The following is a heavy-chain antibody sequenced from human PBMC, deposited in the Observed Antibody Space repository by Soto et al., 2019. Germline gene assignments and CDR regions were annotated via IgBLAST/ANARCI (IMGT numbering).Heavy chain of an antibody. CDR1: GGTFSSYA. CDR2: IIPIFGTA. CDR3: ARFTFGGVIAPSAYGLDV. J-gene: IGHJ6*02. D-gene: IGHD3-16*02. V-gene: IGHV1-69*13. Sequence: GASVKVSCKASGGTFSSYAISWVRQAPGQGLEWMGGIIPIFGTANYAQKFQGRVTITADESTSTAYMELSSLRSEDTAVYYCARFTFGGVIAPSAYGLDVWGQGITVTVSS.